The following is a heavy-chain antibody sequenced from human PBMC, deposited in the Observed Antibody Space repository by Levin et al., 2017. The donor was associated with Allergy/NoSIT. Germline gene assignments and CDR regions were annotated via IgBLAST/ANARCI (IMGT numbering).Heavy chain of an antibody. V-gene: IGHV2-5*02. CDR3: ALRTTTHAFDI. J-gene: IGHJ3*02. CDR1: GFSLSTSGVG. CDR2: IYWDDDK. D-gene: IGHD4-17*01. Sequence: SGPTLVKPTQTLTLTCTFSGFSLSTSGVGVGWIRQPPGKALEWPALIYWDDDKRYSPSLKSRLTITKDTSKNQVVLTMTNMDPVDTATYYCALRTTTHAFDIWGQGTMVTVSS.